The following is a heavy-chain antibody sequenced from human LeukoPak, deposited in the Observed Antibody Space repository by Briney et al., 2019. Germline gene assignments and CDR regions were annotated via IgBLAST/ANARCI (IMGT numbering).Heavy chain of an antibody. D-gene: IGHD6-19*01. CDR3: ARRLAVTGRYYFDN. Sequence: PSETLSLTCIVSGGSISNYYWSWIRQPPGKGLEWIGYIYYSGTTEYNPSLKSRVTISVDTSKNQFSLRLSSVTAADTAVYYCARRLAVTGRYYFDNWGQGTLVTVSS. CDR1: GGSISNYY. V-gene: IGHV4-59*01. CDR2: IYYSGTT. J-gene: IGHJ4*02.